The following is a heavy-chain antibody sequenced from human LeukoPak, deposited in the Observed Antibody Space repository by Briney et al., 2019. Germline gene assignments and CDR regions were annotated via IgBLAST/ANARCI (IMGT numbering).Heavy chain of an antibody. V-gene: IGHV3-9*01. CDR3: AKDIQRRGGYGLEGFDAFDI. CDR1: GFTFDDYA. Sequence: PGRSLRLSCAASGFTFDDYAMHWVRQAPGKGLEWVSGISWNSGSIGYADSVKGRFTISRDNAKNSLYLQMNSLRAEDTALYYCAKDIQRRGGYGLEGFDAFDIWGQGTMVTVSS. CDR2: ISWNSGSI. J-gene: IGHJ3*02. D-gene: IGHD5-12*01.